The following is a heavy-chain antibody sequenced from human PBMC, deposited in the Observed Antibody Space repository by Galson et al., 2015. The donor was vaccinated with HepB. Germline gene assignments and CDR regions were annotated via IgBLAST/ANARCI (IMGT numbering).Heavy chain of an antibody. D-gene: IGHD3-3*01. V-gene: IGHV3-30*18. CDR1: GFTFSYYA. Sequence: SLRLSCAASGFTFSYYAIYWVRQAPGKGLEWVAVISYDGSTKNDADSVKGRFIVSRDNSKNTLYLQMNSLRPEDTAVYYCAKSHGIPDLRSGFLGAFDIWGQGTMVTVSS. J-gene: IGHJ3*02. CDR3: AKSHGIPDLRSGFLGAFDI. CDR2: ISYDGSTK.